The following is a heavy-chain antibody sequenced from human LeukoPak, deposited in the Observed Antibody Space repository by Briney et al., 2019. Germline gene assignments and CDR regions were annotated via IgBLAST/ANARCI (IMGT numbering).Heavy chain of an antibody. J-gene: IGHJ4*02. Sequence: GSLILSCVASGFIFGDNWMNWVRQAPGKGLEWVASIKKDGSEKYYVDSVKGRFTISRDNVKNSLYLQMNRLRPEDTAVYYCRGGHYSGLERWGRGTLVTVSP. CDR1: GFIFGDNW. D-gene: IGHD2-21*01. V-gene: IGHV3-7*01. CDR2: IKKDGSEK. CDR3: RGGHYSGLER.